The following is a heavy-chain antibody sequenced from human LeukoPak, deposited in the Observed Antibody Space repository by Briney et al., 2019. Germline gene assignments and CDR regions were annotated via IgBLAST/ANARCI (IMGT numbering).Heavy chain of an antibody. CDR2: IYYSGST. CDR1: GGSISSYY. J-gene: IGHJ4*02. Sequence: SETLSLTCTVSGGSISSYYWSWIRQPPGKGLEWIGYIYYSGSTNYNPSLKSRVTISVDTSKNQFSLKLSSVTAADTAVYYCARHGSYPFPIDYWGQGTLVTVSS. CDR3: ARHGSYPFPIDY. D-gene: IGHD1-26*01. V-gene: IGHV4-59*08.